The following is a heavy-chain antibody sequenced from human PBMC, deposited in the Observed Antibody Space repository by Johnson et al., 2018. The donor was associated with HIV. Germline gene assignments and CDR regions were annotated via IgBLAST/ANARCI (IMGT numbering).Heavy chain of an antibody. V-gene: IGHV3-30*04. J-gene: IGHJ3*02. CDR3: ARPSSIASLYDEFDI. CDR2: ISYHGSNT. Sequence: QVQVVESGGGVVQPGRSLRLSCAASGFTFSSYAMHWVRQAPGKGLEWVAVISYHGSNTYYADSMRGRFTISRDNSKNTLYRQMNSPRVEDTAVYYCARPSSIASLYDEFDIWGQGTMVTVSS. CDR1: GFTFSSYA. D-gene: IGHD6-6*01.